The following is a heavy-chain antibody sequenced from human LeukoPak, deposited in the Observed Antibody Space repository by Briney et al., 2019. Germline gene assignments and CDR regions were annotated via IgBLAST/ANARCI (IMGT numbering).Heavy chain of an antibody. CDR1: GYTFTGYY. CDR2: INPNSGGT. CDR3: ARGRPSPVIRITMVRQDAFDI. Sequence: ASVKVSCKASGYTFTGYYMHWVRQAPGQGLEWMGWINPNSGGTNYAQKFQGRVTMTRDTSISTAYMELSRLRSDDTAVYYCARGRPSPVIRITMVRQDAFDIWGQGTMVTVPS. D-gene: IGHD3-10*01. J-gene: IGHJ3*02. V-gene: IGHV1-2*02.